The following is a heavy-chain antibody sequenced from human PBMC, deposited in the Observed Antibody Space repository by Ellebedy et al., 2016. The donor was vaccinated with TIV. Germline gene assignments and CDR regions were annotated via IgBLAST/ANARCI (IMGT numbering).Heavy chain of an antibody. CDR3: ARDSDYLAGYYYGMDV. D-gene: IGHD2/OR15-2a*01. V-gene: IGHV3-33*01. CDR1: GFTFSSYG. J-gene: IGHJ6*02. CDR2: IWYDGSNK. Sequence: GESLKISCAASGFTFSSYGMHWVRQAPGKGLEWVAVIWYDGSNKYYADSVKGRFTISRDNSKNTLYLQMNSLRAEDKAVYYCARDSDYLAGYYYGMDVWGQGTTVTVSS.